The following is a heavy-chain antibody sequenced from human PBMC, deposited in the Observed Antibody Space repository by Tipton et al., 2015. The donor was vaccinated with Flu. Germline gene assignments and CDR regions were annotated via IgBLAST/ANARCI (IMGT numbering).Heavy chain of an antibody. Sequence: SLRLSCEASGFAFSTYWMSWVRQAPGKGPEWVANIKQDGSDKSYVDSVKGRFTISRDNAKNSLYLQMNSLRAEDTAAYYCARGGGLFDYWGQGTQVTVSS. CDR1: GFAFSTYW. D-gene: IGHD3-16*01. J-gene: IGHJ4*02. CDR3: ARGGGLFDY. V-gene: IGHV3-7*01. CDR2: IKQDGSDK.